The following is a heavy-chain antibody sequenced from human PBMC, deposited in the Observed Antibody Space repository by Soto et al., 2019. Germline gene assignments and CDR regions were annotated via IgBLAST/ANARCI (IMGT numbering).Heavy chain of an antibody. CDR1: ALTLSSYA. D-gene: IGHD2-15*01. V-gene: IGHV3-23*01. J-gene: IGHJ4*02. CDR2: VSIGGST. CDR3: AKRRGAGGHFDY. Sequence: ERSLRLSFAACALTLSSYAMGGVRQGPGKGLEWVAVVSIGGSTHYADSVRGRFTISRDNSKNTLYLQMNSLTAEDTAVYFCAKRRGAGGHFDYWRQGALVSVSS.